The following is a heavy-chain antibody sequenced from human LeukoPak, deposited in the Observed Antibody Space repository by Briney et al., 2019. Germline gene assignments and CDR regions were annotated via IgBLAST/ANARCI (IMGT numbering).Heavy chain of an antibody. Sequence: GGSLRLSCAASGFTFSSYGMHWVRQAPGKGLEWVAVISYDGSNKYYADSVKGRFTISRDNSKNTLYLQMNSLRAEDTAVYYCVKARRMRELPDYWGQGTLVTVSS. CDR3: VKARRMRELPDY. CDR2: ISYDGSNK. J-gene: IGHJ4*02. CDR1: GFTFSSYG. D-gene: IGHD1-26*01. V-gene: IGHV3-30*18.